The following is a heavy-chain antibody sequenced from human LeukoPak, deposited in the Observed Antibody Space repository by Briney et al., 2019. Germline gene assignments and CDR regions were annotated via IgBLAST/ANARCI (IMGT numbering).Heavy chain of an antibody. CDR2: IYYSGST. V-gene: IGHV4-59*08. CDR1: GGSISSYY. Sequence: KPSETLSLTCTVSGGSISSYYWSWIRQPPGKGLEWIGYIYYSGSTNYNPSLKSRVTISVDTSKNQFSLKLSSVTAADTAVYYCARHGVAADLDYWGQGTLVTVSS. CDR3: ARHGVAADLDY. D-gene: IGHD6-13*01. J-gene: IGHJ4*02.